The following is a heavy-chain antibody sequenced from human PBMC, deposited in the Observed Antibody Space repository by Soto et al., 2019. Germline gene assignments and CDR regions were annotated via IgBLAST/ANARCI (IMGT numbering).Heavy chain of an antibody. CDR2: ISWDGGST. D-gene: IGHD6-13*01. CDR3: AKGGPAAAGPFDY. CDR1: GFTFDDYT. V-gene: IGHV3-43*01. J-gene: IGHJ4*02. Sequence: GESLKISCAASGFTFDDYTMHWVRQAPGKGLEWVSLISWDGGSTYYADSVKGRFTISRDNSKNSLYLQMNSLRTEDTALYYCAKGGPAAAGPFDYWGQGTLVTVSS.